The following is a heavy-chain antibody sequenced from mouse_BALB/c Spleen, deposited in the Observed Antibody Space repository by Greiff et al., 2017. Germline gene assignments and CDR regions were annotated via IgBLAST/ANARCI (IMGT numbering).Heavy chain of an antibody. Sequence: EVQLVESGPGLVKPSQSLSLTCSVTGYSITSGYYWNWIRQFPGKKLEWMGYISYDGSNNYNPSLKNRISITRDTSKNQFFLKLNSVTAEDTATYCCGRDGTYFYFDYWGQGTTLTVSS. CDR3: GRDGTYFYFDY. J-gene: IGHJ2*01. V-gene: IGHV3-6*02. CDR2: ISYDGSN. D-gene: IGHD2-10*01. CDR1: GYSITSGYY.